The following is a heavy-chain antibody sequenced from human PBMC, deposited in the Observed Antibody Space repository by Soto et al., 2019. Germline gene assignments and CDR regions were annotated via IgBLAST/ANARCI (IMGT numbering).Heavy chain of an antibody. CDR2: ISRYGDIT. Sequence: GGSLRLSCAASGFTFYISAMTWVRQAPGKGLEWVSAISRYGDITYYADSVEGRFSISRDNSKNTLYLQMNSLRAEDTAVYYCAKDRYLDHDSRGYLFDNWGQGTLVTVSS. CDR3: AKDRYLDHDSRGYLFDN. D-gene: IGHD3-22*01. V-gene: IGHV3-23*01. J-gene: IGHJ4*02. CDR1: GFTFYISA.